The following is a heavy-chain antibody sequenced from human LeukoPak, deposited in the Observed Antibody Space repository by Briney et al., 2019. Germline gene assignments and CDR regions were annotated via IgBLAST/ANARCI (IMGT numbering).Heavy chain of an antibody. V-gene: IGHV4-34*01. D-gene: IGHD2-2*01. CDR2: INHSGST. CDR3: ARGKYCSSTSCSYYYYYYGMDV. J-gene: IGHJ6*02. Sequence: MASETLSLTCAVYGGSFSGYYWSWIRQPPGKGLEWIGEINHSGSTNYNPSLKSRVTISVDTSKSQFSLKLSSVTAADTAVYYCARGKYCSSTSCSYYYYYYGMDVWGQGTTVTVSS. CDR1: GGSFSGYY.